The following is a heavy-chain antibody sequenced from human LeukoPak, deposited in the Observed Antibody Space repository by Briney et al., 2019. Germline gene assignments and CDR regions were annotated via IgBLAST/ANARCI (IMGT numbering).Heavy chain of an antibody. J-gene: IGHJ4*02. CDR1: GFTVSSNY. V-gene: IGHV3-53*01. CDR2: IYSGGST. Sequence: QPGGSLRLSCAASGFTVSSNYMSWVRQAPGKGLEWVSVIYSGGSTYYADSVKGRFTISRDNSKNTLYLQMNSLRAEDTAVYYCARVAAVAGHNFDYWGQGTLVTVSS. D-gene: IGHD6-19*01. CDR3: ARVAAVAGHNFDY.